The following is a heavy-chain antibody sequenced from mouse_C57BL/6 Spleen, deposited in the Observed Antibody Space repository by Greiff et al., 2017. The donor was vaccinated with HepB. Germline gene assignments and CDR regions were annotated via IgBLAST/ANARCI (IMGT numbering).Heavy chain of an antibody. D-gene: IGHD2-4*01. CDR3: ARSEDYDDFDY. J-gene: IGHJ2*01. CDR2: INPGSGGT. V-gene: IGHV1-54*01. Sequence: VQLQQSGAELVRPGPSVKVSCKASGYAFTNYLIEWVKQRPGQGLEWIGVINPGSGGTNYNEKFKGKATLTADKSSSTAYMQLSSLTSEDSAVYFCARSEDYDDFDYWGQGTTLTVSS. CDR1: GYAFTNYL.